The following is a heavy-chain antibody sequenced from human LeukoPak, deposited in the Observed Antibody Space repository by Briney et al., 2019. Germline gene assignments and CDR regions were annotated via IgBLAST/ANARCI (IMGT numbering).Heavy chain of an antibody. D-gene: IGHD2-2*01. V-gene: IGHV1-8*01. CDR1: GYTFTSYD. Sequence: ASVKVSCKASGYTFTSYDINWVRQATGQGLEWMGWMNPNSGNTGYAQKFQGRVTMTRNTSISTAYMELSSLRSEDTAAYYCARGRNLRNQLLSLNWFDPWGQGTLVTVSS. J-gene: IGHJ5*02. CDR2: MNPNSGNT. CDR3: ARGRNLRNQLLSLNWFDP.